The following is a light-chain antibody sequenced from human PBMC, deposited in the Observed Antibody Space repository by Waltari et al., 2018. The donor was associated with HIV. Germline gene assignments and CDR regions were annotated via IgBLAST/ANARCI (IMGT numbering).Light chain of an antibody. V-gene: IGKV1-12*01. CDR1: QDISTW. CDR3: QQANSFPPVT. CDR2: AAS. J-gene: IGKJ4*01. Sequence: DVQMTQSPSSVSASVGDRVTITCRASQDISTWLAWYQQKPGRAPNLLIYAASTLQSGVSSRFSGSGSGTDFTLTISRLQPEDFATYYCQQANSFPPVTFGGGTKVDIK.